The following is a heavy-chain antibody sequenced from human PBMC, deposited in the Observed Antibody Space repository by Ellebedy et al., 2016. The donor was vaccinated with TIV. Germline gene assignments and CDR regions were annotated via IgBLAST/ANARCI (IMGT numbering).Heavy chain of an antibody. CDR2: INPNSGGT. D-gene: IGHD4-17*01. CDR3: ARDRDYGDYEAFDI. J-gene: IGHJ3*02. Sequence: ASVKVSXKASGYTFTGYYMHWVRQAPGQGLEWMGWINPNSGGTNYAQKFQGRVTMTRDTSISTAYMELSRLRSDDTAVYYCARDRDYGDYEAFDIWGQGTMVTVSS. CDR1: GYTFTGYY. V-gene: IGHV1-2*02.